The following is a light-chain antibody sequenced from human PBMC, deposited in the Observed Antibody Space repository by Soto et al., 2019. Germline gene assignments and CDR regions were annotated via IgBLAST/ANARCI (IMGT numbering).Light chain of an antibody. Sequence: QSVLTQPASVSGSPGQSITISCTGTSSDIAIYNFVSWYQQHPGKAPRLMIFQVTHRPSGVSTRFSGSKSGNTASLTISGLQAEDEADYYCSSYTDSTDYVFGTGTKVTVL. CDR3: SSYTDSTDYV. CDR1: SSDIAIYNF. V-gene: IGLV2-14*01. CDR2: QVT. J-gene: IGLJ1*01.